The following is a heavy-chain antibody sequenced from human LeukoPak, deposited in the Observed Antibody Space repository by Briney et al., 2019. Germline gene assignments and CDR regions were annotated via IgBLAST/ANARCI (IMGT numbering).Heavy chain of an antibody. Sequence: SETLSLTCAVYGGSFSGYYWSWIRQPPGKGLEWIGEINHSGSTNYNPSLKSRVTISVDTSKNQFSLKLSSVTAADTAVYYCAIITIFGVVKDAFDIWGQGTMVTVSS. CDR1: GGSFSGYY. J-gene: IGHJ3*02. D-gene: IGHD3-3*01. CDR3: AIITIFGVVKDAFDI. V-gene: IGHV4-34*01. CDR2: INHSGST.